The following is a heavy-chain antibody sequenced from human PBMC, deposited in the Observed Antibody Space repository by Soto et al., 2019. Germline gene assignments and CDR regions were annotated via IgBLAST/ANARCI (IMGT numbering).Heavy chain of an antibody. CDR2: ISSSSSYI. CDR1: GFTFSSYS. J-gene: IGHJ4*02. D-gene: IGHD3-3*01. Sequence: WSLRLSCAASGFTFSSYSMNWVRQAPGKGLEWVSSISSSSSYIYYADSVKGRFTISRDNAKNSLYLQMNSLRAEDTAVYYCARAGGLGQYYDFWSGSRRYYFDYWGQGTLVTVSS. CDR3: ARAGGLGQYYDFWSGSRRYYFDY. V-gene: IGHV3-21*01.